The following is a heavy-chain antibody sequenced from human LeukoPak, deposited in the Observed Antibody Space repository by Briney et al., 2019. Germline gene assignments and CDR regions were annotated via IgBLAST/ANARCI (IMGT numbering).Heavy chain of an antibody. V-gene: IGHV4-59*08. D-gene: IGHD6-25*01. CDR1: GVSFSSYY. CDR2: IYYSGST. J-gene: IGHJ4*02. Sequence: SETLSLTCTVSGVSFSSYYWSWIRQPPGKGLEWIGYIYYSGSTNYNPSLKSRVTISVDTSKNQFSLKLSSVTAADTAVYYCARRQRYYFDYWGQGTLVTVSS. CDR3: ARRQRYYFDY.